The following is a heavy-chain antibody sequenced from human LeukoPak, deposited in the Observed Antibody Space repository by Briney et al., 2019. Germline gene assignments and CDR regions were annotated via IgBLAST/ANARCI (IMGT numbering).Heavy chain of an antibody. CDR1: GGSISSYY. CDR3: ARGEYSSSFNYYYYGMDV. D-gene: IGHD6-6*01. Sequence: SETLSLTCTVFGGSISSYYWSWIRQPPGKGLEWIGYIYYSGSTNYNPSLKSRVTISVDTSKNQFSLKLSSVTAADTAVYYCARGEYSSSFNYYYYGMDVWGQGTTVTVSS. V-gene: IGHV4-59*01. J-gene: IGHJ6*02. CDR2: IYYSGST.